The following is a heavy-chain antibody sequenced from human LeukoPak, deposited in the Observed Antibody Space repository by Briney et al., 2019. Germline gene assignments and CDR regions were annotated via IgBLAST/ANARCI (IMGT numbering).Heavy chain of an antibody. D-gene: IGHD1-26*01. Sequence: SETLSLTCAVYGGSFSGYYWSWIRQPPGKGLEWIGEINHSGSTNYNPSLKSRVTISVDTSKNQFSLKLSPVTAADTAVYYCARGRGGSYYYYYYYYMDVWGKGTTVTVSS. V-gene: IGHV4-34*01. J-gene: IGHJ6*03. CDR2: INHSGST. CDR1: GGSFSGYY. CDR3: ARGRGGSYYYYYYYYMDV.